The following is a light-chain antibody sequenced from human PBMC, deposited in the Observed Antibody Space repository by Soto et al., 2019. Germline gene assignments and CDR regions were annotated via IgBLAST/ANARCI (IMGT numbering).Light chain of an antibody. V-gene: IGKV3-20*01. CDR2: GVS. CDR1: QSISNNY. J-gene: IGKJ1*01. CDR3: QQSTA. Sequence: EIVLTQSPGTLSLSPGERATLSCRASQSISNNYLAWYQQRPGQAPRLLIYGVSSRATGIADRFSGSGSGTDFTLTISGLEPEDFAMYSCQQSTAFGQGTRVEI.